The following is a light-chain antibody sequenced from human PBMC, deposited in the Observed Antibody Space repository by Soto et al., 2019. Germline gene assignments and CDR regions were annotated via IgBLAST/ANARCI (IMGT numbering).Light chain of an antibody. CDR3: SSFTTTSTHV. J-gene: IGLJ1*01. V-gene: IGLV2-14*01. CDR2: EVN. CDR1: SSDIGDYDY. Sequence: QSALTQPASLSGSPGQSITSSFTGTSSDIGDYDYVSWFQQHPGKAPKLMISEVNNRPSGVSNRFSGSKSGNKAYLTISGLQVEDETEYFCSSFTTTSTHVFGTGTKLTVL.